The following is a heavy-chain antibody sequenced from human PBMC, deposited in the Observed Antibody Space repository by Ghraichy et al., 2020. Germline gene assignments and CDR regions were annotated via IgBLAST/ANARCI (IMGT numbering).Heavy chain of an antibody. CDR3: ARGYEDDFGEFLPHGMDV. Sequence: SVKVSCKASGGTFSSYAISWVRQAPGQGLEWMGGIIPIFGTANYAQKFQGRVTITADESTSTAYMELSSLRSEDTAVYYCARGYEDDFGEFLPHGMDVWGQGTTVTVSS. CDR2: IIPIFGTA. J-gene: IGHJ6*02. CDR1: GGTFSSYA. V-gene: IGHV1-69*13. D-gene: IGHD3-10*01.